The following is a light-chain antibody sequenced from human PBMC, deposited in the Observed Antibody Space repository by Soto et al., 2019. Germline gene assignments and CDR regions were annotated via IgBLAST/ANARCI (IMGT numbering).Light chain of an antibody. Sequence: EIVLTQSPGTLSVSPGERATLSCRASQSVRSNLAWYQQKPGQAPRLLIYGASSRATGIPDRFSGSGSGTDFTLTISRLEPEDFAVYYCQQYESSPITFGPGTRLEI. J-gene: IGKJ5*01. V-gene: IGKV3-20*01. CDR3: QQYESSPIT. CDR1: QSVRSN. CDR2: GAS.